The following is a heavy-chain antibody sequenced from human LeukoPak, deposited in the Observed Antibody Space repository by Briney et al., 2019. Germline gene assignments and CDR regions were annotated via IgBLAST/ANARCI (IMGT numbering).Heavy chain of an antibody. CDR2: IWYDGSNK. D-gene: IGHD3-3*01. Sequence: GGSLRLSCAASGFTFSSYGMHWVRQAPGKGLEWAAVIWYDGSNKYYADSVKGRFTISRDNSKNTLYLQMNSLRAEDTAVYYCARTQGLRFLEWLLDYWGQGTLVTVSS. CDR3: ARTQGLRFLEWLLDY. J-gene: IGHJ4*02. CDR1: GFTFSSYG. V-gene: IGHV3-33*01.